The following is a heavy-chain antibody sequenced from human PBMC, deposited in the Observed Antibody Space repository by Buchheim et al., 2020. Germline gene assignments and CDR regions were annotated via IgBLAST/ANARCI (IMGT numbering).Heavy chain of an antibody. V-gene: IGHV3-13*01. CDR2: IGIAGDT. D-gene: IGHD3-9*01. CDR1: GFTLSAYD. Sequence: EVQLVESGGGLVQPGGSLRLSCAASGFTLSAYDFHWVRQETGKGLEWVSAIGIAGDTYSADSVKGRFTFSRDNAKNSLYLQMNSLRDEDTAVYYCARGGRDWSSQIFDYWGQG. CDR3: ARGGRDWSSQIFDY. J-gene: IGHJ4*02.